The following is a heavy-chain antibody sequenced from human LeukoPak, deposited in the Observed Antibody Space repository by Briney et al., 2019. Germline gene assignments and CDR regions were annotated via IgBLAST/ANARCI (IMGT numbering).Heavy chain of an antibody. D-gene: IGHD2-15*01. CDR1: GFTFSTYG. V-gene: IGHV3-30*02. Sequence: VGSLRLSCAASGFTFSTYGMHWVRQAPGKGLEWVAFIRYDGSNKFYADSVKGRFTISRDNSKNTLYLQMNSLRAEDTAVYFGYCSDVPCGQGTLVTVSS. CDR3: YCSDVP. CDR2: IRYDGSNK. J-gene: IGHJ5*02.